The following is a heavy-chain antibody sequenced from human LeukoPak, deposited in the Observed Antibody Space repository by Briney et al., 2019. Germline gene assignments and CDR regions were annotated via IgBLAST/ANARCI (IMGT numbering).Heavy chain of an antibody. V-gene: IGHV3-23*01. J-gene: IGHJ4*02. Sequence: GGSLRLSCAASGFTFSSYAMSWVRQAPGKGLEWVSAISGSGGSTYYADSLKGRFTISRDNSKNTLYLQMNSLRAEDTAVYYCARAGDILTGYYSWGQGTLVTVSS. CDR3: ARAGDILTGYYS. CDR2: ISGSGGST. CDR1: GFTFSSYA. D-gene: IGHD3-9*01.